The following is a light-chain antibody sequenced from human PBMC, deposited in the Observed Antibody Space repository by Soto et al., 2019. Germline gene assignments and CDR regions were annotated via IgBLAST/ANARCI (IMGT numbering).Light chain of an antibody. J-gene: IGLJ2*01. CDR3: ATWDDSLNVYVL. V-gene: IGLV1-44*01. CDR2: SDN. Sequence: QSVLTQPPSASGTPGQRVTISCSGSSSNIGSNTVNWYQQLPGAAPKLLVHSDNQRPSGGPDRFSGSRSGTSASLAISGLQSEDEAEYYCATWDDSLNVYVLFGGGTKLTVL. CDR1: SSNIGSNT.